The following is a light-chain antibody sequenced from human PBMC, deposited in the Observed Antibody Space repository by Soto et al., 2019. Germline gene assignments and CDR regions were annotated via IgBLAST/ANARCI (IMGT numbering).Light chain of an antibody. J-gene: IGKJ1*01. CDR1: QSVGSNY. V-gene: IGKV3-20*01. Sequence: EVVWTQSPGTLSLSPGERATLSCRASQSVGSNYLAWYQQKPGQAPRLLIYGASSRATGTPDRFSGSGSGTDFTLTISRLEPEDFAVYHCQQYITAPETFGQGTKVEIK. CDR3: QQYITAPET. CDR2: GAS.